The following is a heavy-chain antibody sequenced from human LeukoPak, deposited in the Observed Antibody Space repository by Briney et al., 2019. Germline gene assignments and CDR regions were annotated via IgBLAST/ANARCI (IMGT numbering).Heavy chain of an antibody. V-gene: IGHV3-23*01. CDR3: ANDSEWELLQSYFDY. D-gene: IGHD1-26*01. CDR1: GFTFSSYA. Sequence: GGSLRLSCAASGFTFSSYAMSWVRQAPGKGLEWVSAISGSGGSTYYADSVKGRFTISRDNSKNTLYLQMNSLRAEDTAVYYCANDSEWELLQSYFDYWGQGTLVTVSS. J-gene: IGHJ4*02. CDR2: ISGSGGST.